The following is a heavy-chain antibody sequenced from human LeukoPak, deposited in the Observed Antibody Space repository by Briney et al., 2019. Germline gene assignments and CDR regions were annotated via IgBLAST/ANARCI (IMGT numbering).Heavy chain of an antibody. V-gene: IGHV1-2*02. D-gene: IGHD3-10*01. Sequence: ASVKVSCKASGYTFTGYYMHWARQAPGQGLEWMGWINPNSGGTNYAQKFQGRVTMTRDTSISTAYMELSRLRSDDTAVYYCARVSRGLWFGELFWFDPWGQGTLVTVSS. CDR2: INPNSGGT. CDR3: ARVSRGLWFGELFWFDP. J-gene: IGHJ5*02. CDR1: GYTFTGYY.